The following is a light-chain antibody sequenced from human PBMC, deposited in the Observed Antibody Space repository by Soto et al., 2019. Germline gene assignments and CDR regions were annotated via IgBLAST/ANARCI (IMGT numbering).Light chain of an antibody. Sequence: DIQMTQSPSTLSASVGDRVTITCRASQSISSWLAWYQQKPGKAPKLLIYDASSLESGVPSRFSGSESGTAFSLTISSLQPDDFATYYGQQYSSYPWTFGQGTKVEIK. CDR3: QQYSSYPWT. J-gene: IGKJ1*01. CDR2: DAS. CDR1: QSISSW. V-gene: IGKV1-5*01.